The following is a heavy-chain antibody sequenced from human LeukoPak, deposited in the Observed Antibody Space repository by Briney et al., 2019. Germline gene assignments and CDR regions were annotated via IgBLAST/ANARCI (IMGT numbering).Heavy chain of an antibody. CDR3: AKDRTGYSYGYFLSP. Sequence: PGGSLRLSCAASGFAFSSNWMHWVRQTPGKGLVWVSRINSGGSGTSYADSVEGRFTISRDNAKNTLYLQMSSLRAEDTAVYFCAKDRTGYSYGYFLSPWGQGTLVTVSS. J-gene: IGHJ5*02. V-gene: IGHV3-74*01. CDR1: GFAFSSNW. D-gene: IGHD5-18*01. CDR2: INSGGSGT.